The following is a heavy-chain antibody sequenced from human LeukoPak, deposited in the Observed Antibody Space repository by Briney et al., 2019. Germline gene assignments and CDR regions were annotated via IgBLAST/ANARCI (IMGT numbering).Heavy chain of an antibody. J-gene: IGHJ4*02. D-gene: IGHD6-19*01. CDR2: MNPTNGDT. CDR1: GYSFTGYD. CDR3: ATSAPAEIAVATT. V-gene: IGHV1-8*01. Sequence: ASVRVSCKGSGYSFTGYDINWVRQATGQGLEWMGWMNPTNGDTGYAQKFQGRLTMTRSTSIKTACMDLSSLTSEDTAVYYCATSAPAEIAVATTWGQGTLVTVSS.